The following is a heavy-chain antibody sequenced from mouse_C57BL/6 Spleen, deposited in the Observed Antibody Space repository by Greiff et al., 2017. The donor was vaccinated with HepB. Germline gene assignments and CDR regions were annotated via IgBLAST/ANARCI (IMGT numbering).Heavy chain of an antibody. Sequence: EVNVVESGGGLVKPGVSLKLSCAASGFTFSDYGMHWVRQAPEKGLEWVAYISSGSSTIYYADTVKGRFTISRDNAKNTLFLQMTSLRSEDTAMYYCARFLTTVKGYYAMDYWGQGTSVTVSS. CDR2: ISSGSSTI. J-gene: IGHJ4*01. D-gene: IGHD1-1*01. CDR3: ARFLTTVKGYYAMDY. CDR1: GFTFSDYG. V-gene: IGHV5-17*01.